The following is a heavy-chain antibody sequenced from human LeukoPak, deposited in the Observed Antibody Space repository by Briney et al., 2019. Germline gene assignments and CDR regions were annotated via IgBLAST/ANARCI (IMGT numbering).Heavy chain of an antibody. Sequence: SETLSLTCAVSGYSISSGYYWSWIRQPPGKGLEWIGYIYYSGSTNYNPSLKSRVTISVDTSKNQFSLKLGSVTAADTAVYYCARDGSAYYYYYMDVWGKGTTVTVSS. V-gene: IGHV4-61*01. CDR1: GYSISSGYY. J-gene: IGHJ6*03. CDR3: ARDGSAYYYYYMDV. D-gene: IGHD2-15*01. CDR2: IYYSGST.